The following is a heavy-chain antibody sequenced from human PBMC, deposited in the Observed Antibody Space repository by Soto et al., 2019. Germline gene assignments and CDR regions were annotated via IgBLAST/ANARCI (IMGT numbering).Heavy chain of an antibody. Sequence: QVQLVESGGGVVQPGRSLRLSCAASGFTFSSYGMHWVRQAPGKGLEWVAVIWYDGSNKYYADSVKGRFTISRDNSKNTLYLQMNSLRAEDTAVYYCARVWGGNWFDPWGQGTLVTVSS. CDR3: ARVWGGNWFDP. CDR1: GFTFSSYG. J-gene: IGHJ5*02. CDR2: IWYDGSNK. D-gene: IGHD3-16*01. V-gene: IGHV3-33*01.